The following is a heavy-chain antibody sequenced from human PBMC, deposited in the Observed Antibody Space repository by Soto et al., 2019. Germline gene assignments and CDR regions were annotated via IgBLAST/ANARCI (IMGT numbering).Heavy chain of an antibody. CDR1: GFIFTIYS. Sequence: VGSLRLSCAASGFIFTIYSMSWVRQAPGKGLEWVGNINKNGGEKYYVDSVKGRFTISRDNSKNTLYLQMNSLRAEDTAVYYCARDRIGSEDHYYYYGMDVWGQGTTVTVSS. J-gene: IGHJ6*02. CDR3: ARDRIGSEDHYYYYGMDV. D-gene: IGHD6-25*01. V-gene: IGHV3-7*01. CDR2: INKNGGEK.